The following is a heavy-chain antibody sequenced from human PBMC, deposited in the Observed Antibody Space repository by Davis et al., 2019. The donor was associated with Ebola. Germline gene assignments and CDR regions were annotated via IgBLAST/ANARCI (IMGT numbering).Heavy chain of an antibody. CDR3: AREPTEYSSSSAFDI. J-gene: IGHJ3*02. D-gene: IGHD6-6*01. CDR1: GGSISSGGYY. V-gene: IGHV4-39*02. Sequence: MPSETLSLTCTVSGGSISSGGYYWGWVRQSPGKGLEWIGSIYHSGSTFYNPSLKSRLTVSVDPSRNQFSLRLSSVTAADTAVYYCAREPTEYSSSSAFDIWGQGTMVTVSS. CDR2: IYHSGST.